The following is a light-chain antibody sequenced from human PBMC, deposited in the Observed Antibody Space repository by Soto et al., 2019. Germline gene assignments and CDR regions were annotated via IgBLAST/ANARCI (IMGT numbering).Light chain of an antibody. CDR1: SSDVGGYNY. CDR3: SSYAGSSNV. J-gene: IGLJ1*01. Sequence: QSALTQPPSASGSPGQSVAISCTGTSSDVGGYNYVSWYQQHPGKAPKLMIYEVNKRPSGVPDRFSGSKSGNTASLTVSGLQPEDEADYYCSSYAGSSNVFGTGTKVTV. CDR2: EVN. V-gene: IGLV2-8*01.